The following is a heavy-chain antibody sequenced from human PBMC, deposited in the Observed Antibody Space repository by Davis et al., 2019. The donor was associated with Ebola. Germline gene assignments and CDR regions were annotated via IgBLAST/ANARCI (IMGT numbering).Heavy chain of an antibody. CDR3: ARQGALWFGELSFDY. CDR1: GGSFSGYY. CDR2: INHSGST. V-gene: IGHV4-34*01. Sequence: SETLSLTCAVYGGSFSGYYWSWIRQPPGKGLEWIGEINHSGSTNYNPSLKSRVSISADTSKNQFSLTLSSVTAADTAVYYCARQGALWFGELSFDYWGQGTLVTVSS. D-gene: IGHD3-10*01. J-gene: IGHJ4*02.